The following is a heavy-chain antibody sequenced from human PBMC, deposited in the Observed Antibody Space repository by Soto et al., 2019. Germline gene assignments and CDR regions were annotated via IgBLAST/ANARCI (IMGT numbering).Heavy chain of an antibody. Sequence: PGGSLRLSCAASGFSLSTYGMHWVRQAPGKGLEWVAVVWSNGVNNYYADSVRGRFTISRDSSKNTLYLQMNSLRAEDTAVYYCARDRIEAAGTPRFNYYYGMDVWGQGTTVTVSS. CDR2: VWSNGVNN. V-gene: IGHV3-33*01. CDR3: ARDRIEAAGTPRFNYYYGMDV. CDR1: GFSLSTYG. J-gene: IGHJ6*02. D-gene: IGHD6-13*01.